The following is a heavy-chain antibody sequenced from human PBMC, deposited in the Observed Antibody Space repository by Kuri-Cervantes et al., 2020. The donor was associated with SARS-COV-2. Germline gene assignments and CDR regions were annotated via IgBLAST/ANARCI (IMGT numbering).Heavy chain of an antibody. V-gene: IGHV1-69*13. CDR1: GGTFSSYA. J-gene: IGHJ6*03. D-gene: IGHD3-10*01. CDR3: ARESLGSGTLSGFYYMDV. Sequence: SVKVSCKASGGTFSSYAISWVRQAPGQGLEWMGGIIPVFGIANYSQKFQGRVTITADESTSTAYMELSSLRSEDTAVFYCARESLGSGTLSGFYYMDVWGKGTAVTVSS. CDR2: IIPVFGIA.